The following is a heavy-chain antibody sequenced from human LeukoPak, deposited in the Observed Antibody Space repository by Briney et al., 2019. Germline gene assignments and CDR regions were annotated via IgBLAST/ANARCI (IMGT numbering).Heavy chain of an antibody. CDR3: ARGPGRYSSGWYNDY. J-gene: IGHJ4*02. CDR2: IIPILGIA. Sequence: GASVKVSCKASGGTFSSYAISCVRQAPGQGLEWMGRIIPILGIANYAQKFQGRVTITADRSTSTAYMELSSLRSEDTAVYYCARGPGRYSSGWYNDYWGQGTLVTVSS. CDR1: GGTFSSYA. V-gene: IGHV1-69*04. D-gene: IGHD6-19*01.